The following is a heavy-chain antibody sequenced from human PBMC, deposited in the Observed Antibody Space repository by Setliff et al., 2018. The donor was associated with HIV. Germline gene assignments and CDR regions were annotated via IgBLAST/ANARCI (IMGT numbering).Heavy chain of an antibody. CDR2: IDHSGST. CDR1: GCAFNDSY. Sequence: SETLSLTCAVAGCAFNDSYWTWIRQPPGKVLEWSGEIDHSGSTKXXXAXXSRVTISIATSKNQISLKLSSVTAADTAVYYCARHSPSDYWGQGTRVDVSS. CDR3: ARHSPSDY. J-gene: IGHJ4*02. V-gene: IGHV4-34*01.